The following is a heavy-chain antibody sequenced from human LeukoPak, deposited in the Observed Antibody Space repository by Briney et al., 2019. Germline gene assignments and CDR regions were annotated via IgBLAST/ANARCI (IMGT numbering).Heavy chain of an antibody. V-gene: IGHV4-31*03. CDR2: IDYSGST. J-gene: IGHJ3*02. D-gene: IGHD3-10*01. Sequence: SQTLSLACTVSAGSISSGGYYWSWLRQHPGKGLEWIAFIDYSGSTYYNPTLKSRVTVSVDTSKNQPSLKLNSVTAADTAVYYCARRIPSGSSRADAFDIWGQGTMVTVSS. CDR3: ARRIPSGSSRADAFDI. CDR1: AGSISSGGYY.